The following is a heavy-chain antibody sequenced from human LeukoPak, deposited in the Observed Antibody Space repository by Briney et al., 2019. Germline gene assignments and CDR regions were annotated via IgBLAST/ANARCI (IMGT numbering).Heavy chain of an antibody. D-gene: IGHD6-13*01. CDR2: IYPGGSDT. V-gene: IGHV5-51*01. CDR1: GYSFTTYR. J-gene: IGHJ3*02. Sequence: GESLKISCKGSGYSFTTYRIGWVRQMPGKGLEWMGIIYPGGSDTRYSPSFQGQVTISADKSISTAYLQWSSLKASDTAMYYCAGRYWVYAFDIWGQGTMVTVSS. CDR3: AGRYWVYAFDI.